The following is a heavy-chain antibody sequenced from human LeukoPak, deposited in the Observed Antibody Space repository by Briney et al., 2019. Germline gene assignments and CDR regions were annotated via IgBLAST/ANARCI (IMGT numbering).Heavy chain of an antibody. V-gene: IGHV3-11*04. CDR3: ARGLWFGESPDY. J-gene: IGHJ4*02. D-gene: IGHD3-10*01. Sequence: GGSLRLSCVASGFTFSDYYMSWIRRAPGKGLEWFSYISSDGDTIYYADSVKGRFTISRDNAEKSLYLQMNSLRAEDTAVYYCARGLWFGESPDYWGQGTLVTVSS. CDR1: GFTFSDYY. CDR2: ISSDGDTI.